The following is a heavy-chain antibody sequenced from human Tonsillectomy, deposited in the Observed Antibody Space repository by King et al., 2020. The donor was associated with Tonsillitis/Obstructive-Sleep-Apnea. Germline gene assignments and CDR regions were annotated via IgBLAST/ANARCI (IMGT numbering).Heavy chain of an antibody. V-gene: IGHV1-69*12. CDR3: ARDHQECFIAVAGTDYYYYGMDV. Sequence: QLVQSGAEVKKPGSSVKVSCKASGGTFSSDAISWVRQAPGQGLEWMGGIIPIFDTASYAQKFQGRVTITADESTNTAYMELSSLRSEDTAVYYCARDHQECFIAVAGTDYYYYGMDVWGQGTTVTVSS. CDR1: GGTFSSDA. J-gene: IGHJ6*02. CDR2: IIPIFDTA. D-gene: IGHD6-19*01.